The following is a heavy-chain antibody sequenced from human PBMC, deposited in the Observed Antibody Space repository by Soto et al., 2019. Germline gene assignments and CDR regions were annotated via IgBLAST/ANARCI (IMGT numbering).Heavy chain of an antibody. CDR2: IYHSGST. CDR3: ARDSGSYLYLHD. V-gene: IGHV4-4*02. D-gene: IGHD1-26*01. J-gene: IGHJ4*01. CDR1: GGSISSSNW. Sequence: SGTLCLTCAVSGGSISSSNWWSLVRQPPGKGLEWIGEIYHSGSTNYNPSLKSRVTISVDKSKNQFSLKLSSVTAADTAVYYCARDSGSYLYLHDWGHGTLVTVSS.